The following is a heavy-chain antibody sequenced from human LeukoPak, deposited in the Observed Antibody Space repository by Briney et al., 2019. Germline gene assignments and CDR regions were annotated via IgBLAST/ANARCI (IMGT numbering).Heavy chain of an antibody. V-gene: IGHV3-30*02. J-gene: IGHJ6*03. CDR3: AKLASVGATGFHYYYYYMDV. CDR2: TQYDGSSK. D-gene: IGHD1-26*01. Sequence: GGSLRLSCAASGFTFDDFGMHWVRQAPGKGLEWVAFTQYDGSSKYYADSVKGRFTISRDNSKNTLYLQMNSLRAEDTAVYYCAKLASVGATGFHYYYYYMDVWGKGTTVTISS. CDR1: GFTFDDFG.